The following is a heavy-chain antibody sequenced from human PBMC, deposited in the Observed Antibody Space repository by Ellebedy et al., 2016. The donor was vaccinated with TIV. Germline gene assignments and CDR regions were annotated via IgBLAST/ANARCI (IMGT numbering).Heavy chain of an antibody. V-gene: IGHV4-59*01. CDR2: IYYSGST. D-gene: IGHD6-13*01. CDR1: GGSISSSY. CDR3: ARGSGIAAAGPLSNDY. J-gene: IGHJ4*02. Sequence: SETLSLXCTVSGGSISSSYWSWIRQPPGKGLEWIGYIYYSGSTNYNPSLKSRVTISVDTSKNQFSLKLSSVTAADTAVYYCARGSGIAAAGPLSNDYWGQGTLVTVSS.